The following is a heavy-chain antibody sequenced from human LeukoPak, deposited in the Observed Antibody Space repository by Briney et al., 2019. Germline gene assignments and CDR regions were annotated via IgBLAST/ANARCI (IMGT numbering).Heavy chain of an antibody. D-gene: IGHD5-12*01. Sequence: GGSLRLSCAASGFTFSSYGMHWVRRAPGKGLEWVGFIRYDGSDKYYADSVKGRITISRDNSKNKLYLQMNSLRADDTAVYYCARDGTYGGYDIDFWGQGTLVTVSS. CDR1: GFTFSSYG. J-gene: IGHJ4*02. CDR3: ARDGTYGGYDIDF. CDR2: IRYDGSDK. V-gene: IGHV3-30*02.